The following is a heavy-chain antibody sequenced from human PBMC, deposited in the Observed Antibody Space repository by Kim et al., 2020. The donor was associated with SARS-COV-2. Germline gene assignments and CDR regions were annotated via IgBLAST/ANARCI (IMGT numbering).Heavy chain of an antibody. CDR2: FNSDGGST. J-gene: IGHJ4*02. CDR1: GFTFSRYW. D-gene: IGHD6-25*01. CDR3: PGADSSGN. V-gene: IGHV3-74*01. Sequence: GGSLRLSCAASGFTFSRYWMHWVRQAPGKGLWWFPHFNSDGGSTTYPAPVRGRSPISRTNAKNTRYQQMNSLTPEDTAVNYCPGADSSGNWGQGTLVT.